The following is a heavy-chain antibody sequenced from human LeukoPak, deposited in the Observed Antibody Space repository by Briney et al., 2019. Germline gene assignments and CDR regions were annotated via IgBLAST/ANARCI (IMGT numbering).Heavy chain of an antibody. V-gene: IGHV1-2*02. J-gene: IGHJ3*02. CDR2: INPSSGGT. CDR3: ASLTYYDFWSGYNYAFDI. CDR1: GYTFTRYY. Sequence: ASVKVSCKASGYTFTRYYMHWVRQAPGQGLEWMGWINPSSGGTNYAQKFQGRVTMTRDTSIRTAYMELSRLRSDDTAVYYCASLTYYDFWSGYNYAFDIWGQGAMVTVSS. D-gene: IGHD3-3*01.